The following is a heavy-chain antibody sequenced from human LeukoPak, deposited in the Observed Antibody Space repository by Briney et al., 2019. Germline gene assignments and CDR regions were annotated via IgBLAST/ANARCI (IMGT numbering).Heavy chain of an antibody. CDR3: ASTPGGNPPA. CDR1: GGSISSSSYY. D-gene: IGHD4-23*01. J-gene: IGHJ5*02. Sequence: SETLSLTCTVSGGSISSSSYYWGWIRQPPGKGLEWIGSIYYSGSTYYNPSLKSRVTISVDTSKNQFSLKLSPVTAADTAVYYCASTPGGNPPAWGQGTLVTVSS. V-gene: IGHV4-39*07. CDR2: IYYSGST.